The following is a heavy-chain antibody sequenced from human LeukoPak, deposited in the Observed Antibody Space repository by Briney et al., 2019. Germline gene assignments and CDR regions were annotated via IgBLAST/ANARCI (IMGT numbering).Heavy chain of an antibody. CDR2: IRYDGSNK. Sequence: GGSLRLSCAASGFTFSSYGMHWVRQAPGKGLEWVAFIRYDGSNKYYADSVKGRFTISRDNSKNTLYLQMNSLRAEDTAVYYCAKDPKYSSSFPWWDYWGQGTLVTVSS. J-gene: IGHJ4*02. CDR1: GFTFSSYG. D-gene: IGHD6-13*01. CDR3: AKDPKYSSSFPWWDY. V-gene: IGHV3-30*02.